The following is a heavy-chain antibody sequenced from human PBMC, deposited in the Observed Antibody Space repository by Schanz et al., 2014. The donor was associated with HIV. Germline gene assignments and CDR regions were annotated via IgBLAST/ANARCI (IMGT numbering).Heavy chain of an antibody. CDR3: ARAGYYYDSSGYYQPFDY. CDR1: GFNVSNNY. D-gene: IGHD3-22*01. Sequence: VQLVESGGGLMQPGGSLRLSCAASGFNVSNNYVSWVRQAPGKGLEWVSYIGRSGRTKYYADSVKGRFTISRDNAKNSLYLQMRSLRAEDTAVYYCARAGYYYDSSGYYQPFDYWGQGTLVTVSS. J-gene: IGHJ4*02. CDR2: IGRSGRTK. V-gene: IGHV3-11*01.